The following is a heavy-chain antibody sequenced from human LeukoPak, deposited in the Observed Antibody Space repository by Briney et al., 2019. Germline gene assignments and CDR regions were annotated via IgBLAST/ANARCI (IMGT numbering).Heavy chain of an antibody. D-gene: IGHD2-21*02. CDR1: GFTFSSYA. Sequence: GGSLRLSCAASGFTFSSYAMSWVRQAPGKGLEWVSSISSSCANTYYADSVKGRFTIARDNSKNTLYLQMSSLRAEDTAVYYCAKRDRPCSGDCSAPYYFDYWGQGTLVTVSS. CDR3: AKRDRPCSGDCSAPYYFDY. CDR2: ISSSCANT. J-gene: IGHJ4*02. V-gene: IGHV3-23*01.